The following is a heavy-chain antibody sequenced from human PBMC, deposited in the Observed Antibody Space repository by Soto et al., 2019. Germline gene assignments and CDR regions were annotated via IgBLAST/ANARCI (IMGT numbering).Heavy chain of an antibody. CDR3: AKDQIGYCSSTSCFYYYYGMDV. CDR1: GFTFSSYV. J-gene: IGHJ6*02. Sequence: SGGSLRLSCAASGFTFSSYVMSWVRQAPGKGLEWVAVISYDGSNKYYADSVKGRFTISRDNSKNTLYLQMNSLRAEDTAVYYCAKDQIGYCSSTSCFYYYYGMDVWGQGTTVTVSS. D-gene: IGHD2-2*01. V-gene: IGHV3-30*18. CDR2: ISYDGSNK.